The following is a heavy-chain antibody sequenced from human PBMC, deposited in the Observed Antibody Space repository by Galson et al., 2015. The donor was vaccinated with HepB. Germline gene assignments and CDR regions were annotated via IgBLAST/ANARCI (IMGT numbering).Heavy chain of an antibody. CDR2: INPNSGGT. J-gene: IGHJ5*02. Sequence: SVKVSCKASGYTFTGYYMHWMRQAPGQGLEWMGWINPNSGGTNYAQKFQGRVTMTRDTSTSTVYMELSSLRSEDTAVYYCARTSAGLRYCSSTSCTPGGWFDPWGQGTLVTVSS. CDR1: GYTFTGYY. CDR3: ARTSAGLRYCSSTSCTPGGWFDP. D-gene: IGHD2-2*01. V-gene: IGHV1-2*02.